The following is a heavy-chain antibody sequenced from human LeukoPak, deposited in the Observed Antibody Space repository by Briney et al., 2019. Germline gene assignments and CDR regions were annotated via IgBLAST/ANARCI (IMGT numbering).Heavy chain of an antibody. CDR3: ARDFSSSSSVYYYYYMGV. D-gene: IGHD6-6*01. V-gene: IGHV4-39*07. CDR2: IYYSGST. J-gene: IGHJ6*03. CDR1: GGSISSSSYY. Sequence: SETLSLTCTVAGGSISSSSYYWGWIRQPPGEGLEWIGSIYYSGSTYYNPSLKSRVTISVDTSKNQFSLKLSSVTAADTAVYYCARDFSSSSSVYYYYYMGVWGKGTTVTVSS.